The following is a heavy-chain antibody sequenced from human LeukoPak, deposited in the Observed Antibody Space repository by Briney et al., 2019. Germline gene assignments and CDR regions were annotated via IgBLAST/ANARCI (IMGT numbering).Heavy chain of an antibody. CDR1: GYTFTSYG. CDR2: ISAYNGNT. CDR3: ARANLLALWFGEPLYYYYGMDV. V-gene: IGHV1-18*01. Sequence: ASVKVSCKASGYTFTSYGISGVRQAPGQGLEWMGWISAYNGNTNYAQKLQGRVTMTTDTSTSTAYMELRSLRSDDTAVYYCARANLLALWFGEPLYYYYGMDVWGQGTTVTVSS. D-gene: IGHD3-10*01. J-gene: IGHJ6*02.